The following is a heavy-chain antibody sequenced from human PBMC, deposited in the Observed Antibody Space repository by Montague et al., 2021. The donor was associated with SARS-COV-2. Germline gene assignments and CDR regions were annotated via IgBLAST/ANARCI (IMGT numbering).Heavy chain of an antibody. CDR3: ARGDGHYYGSGTYPYY. CDR2: IYYSWST. CDR1: GGSITSYY. V-gene: IGHV4-59*01. D-gene: IGHD3-10*01. J-gene: IGHJ4*02. Sequence: SETLSLTCTVSGGSITSYYWSWIRQPPGKGLEYIGYIYYSWSTNYNPSLKSRVTMSVDTSKNQFSLKLSSVTAADTAAYYCARGDGHYYGSGTYPYYWGQGTLVTVSS.